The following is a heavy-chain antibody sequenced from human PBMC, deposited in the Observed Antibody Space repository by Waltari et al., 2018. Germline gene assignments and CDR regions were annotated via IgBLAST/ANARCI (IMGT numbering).Heavy chain of an antibody. CDR1: GGSFSGYY. D-gene: IGHD2-15*01. J-gene: IGHJ6*02. CDR2: SNHSGST. Sequence: QVQLQQAGAGLLKPSETLSLTCAVYGGSFSGYYWSWIRQPPGKGREWIGESNHSGSTNYNPFLKSRVTISVDTSKNQFSLKLSSVTAADTAVYYCAREEAAYLQYYYYGTDVWGQGTTVIVS. V-gene: IGHV4-34*01. CDR3: AREEAAYLQYYYYGTDV.